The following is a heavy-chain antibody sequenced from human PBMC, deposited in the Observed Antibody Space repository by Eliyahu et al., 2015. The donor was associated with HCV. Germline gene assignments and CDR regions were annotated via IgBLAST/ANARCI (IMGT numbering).Heavy chain of an antibody. D-gene: IGHD3-10*01. CDR2: VDPRSGNT. J-gene: IGHJ2*01. CDR3: ARGELHWYFDL. CDR1: GYTFSSYD. Sequence: QVQLVQSGAEVKKPGASVKVSCKASGYTFSSYDINWVRQATGQGLEGVGGVDPRSGNTGYAQKFQGRVTMTRNTSIRTAYMELSSLRSEDTAIYYCARGELHWYFDLWGRGTLVTVSS. V-gene: IGHV1-8*01.